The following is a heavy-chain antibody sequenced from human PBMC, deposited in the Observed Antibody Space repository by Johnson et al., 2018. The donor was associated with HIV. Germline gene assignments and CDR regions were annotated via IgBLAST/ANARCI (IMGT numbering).Heavy chain of an antibody. CDR2: ISYDGSNK. V-gene: IGHV3-30*04. D-gene: IGHD3-10*01. J-gene: IGHJ3*02. CDR1: GFTFSSYA. CDR3: ARDPPLYDSDNDAFDI. Sequence: QVQLMESGGGVVQPGRSLRLSCAASGFTFSSYAMHWVRQAPGKGLEWVAVISYDGSNKYYADSVKGRFTISRDNSKNTLYLQMNSLRAEDTAVYYCARDPPLYDSDNDAFDIWGQGTMVTVSS.